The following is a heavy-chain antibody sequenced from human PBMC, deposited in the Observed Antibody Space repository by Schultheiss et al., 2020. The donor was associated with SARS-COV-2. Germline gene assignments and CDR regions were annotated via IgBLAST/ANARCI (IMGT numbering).Heavy chain of an antibody. Sequence: GGSLRLSCAASGFTFSSYAMSWVRQAPGKGLEWVSSISSSSSYIYYADSVKGRFTISRDNAKNSLYLQMNSLRAEDTAVYYCARERSADIVVVPAAIGAFDIWGQGTMVTVSS. J-gene: IGHJ3*02. CDR1: GFTFSSYA. CDR3: ARERSADIVVVPAAIGAFDI. V-gene: IGHV3-21*01. D-gene: IGHD2-2*01. CDR2: ISSSSSYI.